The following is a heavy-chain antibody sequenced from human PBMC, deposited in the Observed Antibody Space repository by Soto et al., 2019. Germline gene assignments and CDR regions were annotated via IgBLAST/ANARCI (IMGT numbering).Heavy chain of an antibody. D-gene: IGHD6-6*01. V-gene: IGHV3-49*04. CDR1: GFTFGDYA. Sequence: GGSLRLSCTASGFTFGDYAMSWVRQAPGKGLEWVGFIRSKAYGGTTEYAASVKGRFTISRDDSKSIAYLQMNSLKTEDTAVYYCTRVKQLVSFYYYYGMDVWGQGTTVTVS. CDR2: IRSKAYGGTT. CDR3: TRVKQLVSFYYYYGMDV. J-gene: IGHJ6*02.